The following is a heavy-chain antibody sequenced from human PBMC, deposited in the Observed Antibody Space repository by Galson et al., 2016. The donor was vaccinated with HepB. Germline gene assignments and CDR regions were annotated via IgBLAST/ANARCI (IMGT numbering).Heavy chain of an antibody. Sequence: SETLSLTCIVSGGSISSSSYYWGWVRQPPGKGLEWIGSIYHVGTTYYTPSPKSRVTISVDTSKNQFSLKLSSVTAADTAVYYCARAYSSGWTGNYYGMDVWGKGTTVTVSS. CDR3: ARAYSSGWTGNYYGMDV. CDR2: IYHVGTT. D-gene: IGHD6-19*01. CDR1: GGSISSSSYY. J-gene: IGHJ6*04. V-gene: IGHV4-39*01.